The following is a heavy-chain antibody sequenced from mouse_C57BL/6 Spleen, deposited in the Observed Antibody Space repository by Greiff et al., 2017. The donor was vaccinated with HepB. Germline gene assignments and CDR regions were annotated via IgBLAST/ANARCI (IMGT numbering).Heavy chain of an antibody. D-gene: IGHD3-2*02. CDR2: IRSKSNNYAT. J-gene: IGHJ1*03. CDR1: GFSFNTYA. Sequence: EPGGGLVQPKGSLKLSCAASGFSFNTYAMNWVRQAPGKGLEWVARIRSKSNNYATYYADSVKDRFTISRDDSESMLYLQMNNLKTEDTAMYYCVRQRLQGNFDVWGTGTTVTVSS. V-gene: IGHV10-1*01. CDR3: VRQRLQGNFDV.